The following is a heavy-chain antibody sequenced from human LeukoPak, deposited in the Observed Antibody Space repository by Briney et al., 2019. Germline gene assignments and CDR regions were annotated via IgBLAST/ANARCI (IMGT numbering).Heavy chain of an antibody. Sequence: GGSLRLSCAASGFTFSNAWMSWVRQAPGKGLEWVGRIKSKTDGGTTDYAAPVKGRFTISRDDSKNTLYLQMNSLKTEDTAVYYCTTESHPSDLIDCSGGSCYSPGPRDAFDIWGQGTMVTVSS. CDR1: GFTFSNAW. V-gene: IGHV3-15*01. CDR2: IKSKTDGGTT. D-gene: IGHD2-15*01. J-gene: IGHJ3*02. CDR3: TTESHPSDLIDCSGGSCYSPGPRDAFDI.